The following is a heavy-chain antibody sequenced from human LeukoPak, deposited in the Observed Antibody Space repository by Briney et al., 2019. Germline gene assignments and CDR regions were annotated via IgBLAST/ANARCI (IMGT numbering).Heavy chain of an antibody. CDR2: IRYDGSNK. CDR1: GFTFSSYG. J-gene: IGHJ3*02. V-gene: IGHV3-30*02. CDR3: AKDGAMYDSSGYRTHDAFGI. D-gene: IGHD3-22*01. Sequence: GGSLRLSCAASGFTFSSYGMHWVRQAPGKGLEWVAFIRYDGSNKYYADSVKGRFTISRDNSKNTLYLQMNSLRAEDTAVYYCAKDGAMYDSSGYRTHDAFGIWGQGTMVTVSS.